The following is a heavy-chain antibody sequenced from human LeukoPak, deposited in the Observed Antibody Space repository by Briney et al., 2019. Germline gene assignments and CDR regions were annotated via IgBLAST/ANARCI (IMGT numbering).Heavy chain of an antibody. Sequence: EASVKVSCKASGGTFSSYAISWVRPAPGQGLEWMGRIIPILGIANYAQKFQGRVTITADKSTSTAYMELSSLRSEDTAVYYCARSPYYYDSSGYLRYGMDVWGQGTTVTVSS. J-gene: IGHJ6*02. D-gene: IGHD3-22*01. CDR2: IIPILGIA. CDR3: ARSPYYYDSSGYLRYGMDV. V-gene: IGHV1-69*04. CDR1: GGTFSSYA.